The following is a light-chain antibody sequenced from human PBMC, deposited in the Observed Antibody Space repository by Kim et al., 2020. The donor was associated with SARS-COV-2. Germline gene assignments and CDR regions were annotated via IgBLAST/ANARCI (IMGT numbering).Light chain of an antibody. Sequence: PGQTARIICSGDTLPKKYSYWYQKKSGKAPVLVIYEDSKRPSGIPERFSGSTSGTKATLTISGAQVEDEADYYCYSPDSSGNHKVFGGGTQLTVL. CDR2: EDS. CDR3: YSPDSSGNHKV. V-gene: IGLV3-10*01. CDR1: TLPKKY. J-gene: IGLJ2*01.